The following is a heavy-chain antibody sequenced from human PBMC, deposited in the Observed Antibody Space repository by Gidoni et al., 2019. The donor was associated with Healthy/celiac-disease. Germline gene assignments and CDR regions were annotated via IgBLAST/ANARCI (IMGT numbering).Heavy chain of an antibody. CDR1: GSSFTSYW. J-gene: IGHJ5*02. D-gene: IGHD6-19*01. CDR3: ARLTVAGRSSWFDP. CDR2: IYPGESDT. Sequence: EVQLVQSGAEVKKPGESLKISCKGSGSSFTSYWIGWVRQMPGRGLEWMGIIYPGESDTRYSPSFQGQVTISADKSISTAYLQWSSLKASDTAMYYCARLTVAGRSSWFDPWAREPWSPSPQ. V-gene: IGHV5-51*03.